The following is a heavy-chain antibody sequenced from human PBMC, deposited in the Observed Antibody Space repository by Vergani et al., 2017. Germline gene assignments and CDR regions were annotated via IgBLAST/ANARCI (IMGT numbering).Heavy chain of an antibody. CDR2: TWYEGNNN. Sequence: QVQLVESGGGVVQPGRSLRLSCTPSSFKLGDYGMHWVRQAPGRGLEWVSMTWYEGNNNYYADSVKGRFTISKDISKNTLYLKMNSLRAEDTAVYYRARDLTRYSTASRRYFDYWGQGTLVTVSS. J-gene: IGHJ4*02. CDR3: ARDLTRYSTASRRYFDY. D-gene: IGHD5-12*01. CDR1: SFKLGDYG. V-gene: IGHV3-33*01.